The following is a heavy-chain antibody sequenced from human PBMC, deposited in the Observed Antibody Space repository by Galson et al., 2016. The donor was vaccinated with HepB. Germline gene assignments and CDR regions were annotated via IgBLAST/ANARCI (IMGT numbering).Heavy chain of an antibody. CDR3: VKDGPGGGWYDFDN. D-gene: IGHD6-19*01. V-gene: IGHV3-64D*06. CDR2: VSISGDIT. J-gene: IGHJ4*02. Sequence: SLRLSCAASGFTFTYYSMHWVRQAPGKGLEYVSSVSISGDITHYGDAVKGRFTISRDNSKDTLYLQMSSLRPDDTAVYYCVKDGPGGGWYDFDNWGPGILVTVSS. CDR1: GFTFTYYS.